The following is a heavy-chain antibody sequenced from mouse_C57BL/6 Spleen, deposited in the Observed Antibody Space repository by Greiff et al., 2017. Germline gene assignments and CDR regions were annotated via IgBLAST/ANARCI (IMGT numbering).Heavy chain of an antibody. J-gene: IGHJ2*01. CDR1: GYTFTSYW. CDR3: ARGSSGYLYFDY. D-gene: IGHD3-2*02. V-gene: IGHV1-64*01. CDR2: IHPNSGST. Sequence: QVQLQQSGAELVKPGASVKLSCTASGYTFTSYWMHWVKQRPGQGLEWIGMIHPNSGSTNYNEKFKSKATLTVDKSSSTAYMQLSSLTSEDSAVYYCARGSSGYLYFDYWGQGTTLTVSS.